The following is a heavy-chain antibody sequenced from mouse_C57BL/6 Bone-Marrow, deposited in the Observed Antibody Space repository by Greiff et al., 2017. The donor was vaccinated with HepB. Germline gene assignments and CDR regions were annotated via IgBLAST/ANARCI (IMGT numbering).Heavy chain of an antibody. J-gene: IGHJ2*01. Sequence: DVKLVESGGGLVKPGGSLKLSCAASGFTFSDYGMHWVRQAPEKGLEWVAYISSGSSTIYYADTVKGRFTITRDNAKNTLFLQMTSLRSEDTAMYYCARGGYGSSYFDYWGQGTTLTVSS. D-gene: IGHD1-1*01. CDR3: ARGGYGSSYFDY. CDR1: GFTFSDYG. V-gene: IGHV5-17*01. CDR2: ISSGSSTI.